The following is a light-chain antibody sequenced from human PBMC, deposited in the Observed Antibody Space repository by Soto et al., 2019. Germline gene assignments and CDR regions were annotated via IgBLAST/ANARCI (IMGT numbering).Light chain of an antibody. J-gene: IGLJ1*01. CDR2: EVN. CDR1: SSDVGSYNL. Sequence: QSVLTQPASVSGSPGQSITISCTGTSSDVGSYNLVSWCQQLPGKAPKVIICEVNKRPSGVSYRFSGSKSGNTASLTISGLQTEDEADYYCCSYAGTVAYVFGTGTKVPVL. CDR3: CSYAGTVAYV. V-gene: IGLV2-23*02.